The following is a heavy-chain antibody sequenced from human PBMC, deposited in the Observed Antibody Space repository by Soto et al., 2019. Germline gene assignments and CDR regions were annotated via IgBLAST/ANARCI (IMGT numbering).Heavy chain of an antibody. CDR1: GGSISSYY. D-gene: IGHD6-13*01. CDR3: ARDVLSSSSRGYYYYGMDV. J-gene: IGHJ6*02. CDR2: IYYSGST. V-gene: IGHV4-59*12. Sequence: PSETLSLTCTVSGGSISSYYWSWIRQPPGKGLEWIGYIYYSGSTYYNPSLKSRVTISVDTSKNQFSLKLSSVTAADTAVYYCARDVLSSSSRGYYYYGMDVWGQGTTVTVSS.